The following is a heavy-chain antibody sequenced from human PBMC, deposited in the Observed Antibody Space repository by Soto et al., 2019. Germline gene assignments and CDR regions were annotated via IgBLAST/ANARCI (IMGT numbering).Heavy chain of an antibody. CDR1: GFTFSSYG. CDR3: AREYCSGGSCYYYGMDV. Sequence: QVQLVESGGGVVQPGRSLRLSCAASGFTFSSYGMHWVRQAPGKGLEWVAVLWYDGSNKYYADSVKGRFTISRDNSKNTLYLQMNSLRAEDTAVYYCAREYCSGGSCYYYGMDVWGQGTTVTVSS. D-gene: IGHD2-15*01. CDR2: LWYDGSNK. J-gene: IGHJ6*02. V-gene: IGHV3-33*01.